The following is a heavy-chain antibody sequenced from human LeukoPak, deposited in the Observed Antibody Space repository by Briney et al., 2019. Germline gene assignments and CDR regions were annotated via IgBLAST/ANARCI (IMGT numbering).Heavy chain of an antibody. Sequence: PGGSLRLSCAASGIPFTRNGMHWVRQAPGKGREWVAFIQYDAIDIKYGLSAKGRFTISRDNSKNTLYLQMNSLTTEDTAVYYCAREAGTVVIGRFDPWGQGTLVTVSS. V-gene: IGHV3-30*02. J-gene: IGHJ5*02. CDR1: GIPFTRNG. CDR3: AREAGTVVIGRFDP. CDR2: IQYDAIDI. D-gene: IGHD2-15*01.